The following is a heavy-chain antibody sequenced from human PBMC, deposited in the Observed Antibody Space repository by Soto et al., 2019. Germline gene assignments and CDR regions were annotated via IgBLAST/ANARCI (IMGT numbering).Heavy chain of an antibody. D-gene: IGHD1-1*01. Sequence: EVQLVESGGGLVQPGGSLRLSCVASGFTFSSYSMNWVRQAPGKGLEWVSYISSSSSTIYYADSVKGRFTISRDNAKNSLYLQMNSLRAEDTAVYYCARAALYNWNDVSWFDPWGQGTLVTVSS. V-gene: IGHV3-48*01. CDR1: GFTFSSYS. CDR2: ISSSSSTI. J-gene: IGHJ5*02. CDR3: ARAALYNWNDVSWFDP.